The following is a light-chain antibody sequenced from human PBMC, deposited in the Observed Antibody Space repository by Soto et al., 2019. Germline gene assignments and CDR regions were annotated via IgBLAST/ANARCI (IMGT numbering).Light chain of an antibody. CDR1: LSISTY. V-gene: IGKV3-11*01. CDR2: DAS. J-gene: IGKJ4*01. CDR3: QQRYYWPLA. Sequence: EVVLTQSPATLSLSPGEGATLSCRASLSISTYLAWYQQRPGQAPRLLIYDASNRATGIPARFSGSGSGTVFTLTISSLEPEDFAVYYCQQRYYWPLAFGGGTKVAIK.